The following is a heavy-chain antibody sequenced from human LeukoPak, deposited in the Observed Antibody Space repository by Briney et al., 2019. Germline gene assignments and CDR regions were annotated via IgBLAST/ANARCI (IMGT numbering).Heavy chain of an antibody. V-gene: IGHV4-39*01. CDR2: MYYSGST. Sequence: SETLSLTCTVSGGSISGSSYYWGWIRQPPGKGLEWIGSMYYSGSTYYNPSLKSRVTISVDTSKNQFFLKLSSVTAADTAVYYCARLGHSGPGSSSWYFGSWGQGTLVTVSS. J-gene: IGHJ4*02. CDR3: ARLGHSGPGSSSWYFGS. CDR1: GGSISGSSYY. D-gene: IGHD6-13*01.